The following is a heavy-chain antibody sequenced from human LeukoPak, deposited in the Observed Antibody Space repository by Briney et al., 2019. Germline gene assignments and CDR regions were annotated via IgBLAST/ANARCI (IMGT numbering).Heavy chain of an antibody. CDR2: IKQDGSEK. CDR1: GFTFSSYW. CDR3: ARALLLWFGEGPNWFDP. J-gene: IGHJ5*02. V-gene: IGHV3-7*04. Sequence: PGGSLRLSCAASGFTFSSYWMSWVRQAPGKGLEWVANIKQDGSEKYYVDSVKGRFTISRDNAKNSLYLQMNSLRAEDTAVYYCARALLLWFGEGPNWFDPWGQGTLVTVSS. D-gene: IGHD3-10*01.